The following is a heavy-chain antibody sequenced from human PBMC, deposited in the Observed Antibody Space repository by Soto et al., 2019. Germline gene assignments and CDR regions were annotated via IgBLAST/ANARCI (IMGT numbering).Heavy chain of an antibody. Sequence: SETLSLTCRVSGGSISSYYWSWLRQPPGKGLEWIGYIYYSGSTNYNPSLKSRVTISVDTSKNQFSLKLSSVTAADTAVYYCARDGGQWLGDAFDIWGQGTMVTVSS. CDR3: ARDGGQWLGDAFDI. CDR2: IYYSGST. J-gene: IGHJ3*02. D-gene: IGHD6-19*01. V-gene: IGHV4-59*01. CDR1: GGSISSYY.